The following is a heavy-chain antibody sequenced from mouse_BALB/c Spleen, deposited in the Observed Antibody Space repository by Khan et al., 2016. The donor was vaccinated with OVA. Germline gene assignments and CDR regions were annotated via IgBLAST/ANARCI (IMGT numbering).Heavy chain of an antibody. CDR2: INPNNGYT. J-gene: IGHJ2*01. V-gene: IGHV1-18*01. Sequence: VQLQQSGPELVKPGASVKISCKTSGYTFTEYTMHWVKQSHGKSLEWIGSINPNNGYTTYTQKFKGKATLTVDKSSSTAYMELRSLTSEDSAAYYFARWNDGGSSYGYFDYWGQGTTLTVSS. CDR3: ARWNDGGSSYGYFDY. D-gene: IGHD1-1*01. CDR1: GYTFTEYT.